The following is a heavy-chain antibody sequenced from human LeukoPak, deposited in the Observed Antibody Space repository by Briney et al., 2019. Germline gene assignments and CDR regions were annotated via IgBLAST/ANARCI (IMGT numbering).Heavy chain of an antibody. D-gene: IGHD3-16*02. CDR2: ISSSSSTI. V-gene: IGHV3-48*02. CDR1: GFIVSGDF. CDR3: ARDLRRDYVWGSYRSISDY. Sequence: PGGSLRLSCAASGFIVSGDFMNWVRQAPGKGLERVSYISSSSSTIYYADSVKGRFTISRDNAKNSLYLQMNSLRDEDTAVYYCARDLRRDYVWGSYRSISDYWGQGTLVTVSS. J-gene: IGHJ4*02.